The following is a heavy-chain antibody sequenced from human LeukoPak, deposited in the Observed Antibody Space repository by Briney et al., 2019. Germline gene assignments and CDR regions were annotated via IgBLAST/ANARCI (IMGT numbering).Heavy chain of an antibody. Sequence: SGTLSLTCAVSGGSISISSSNWWSWVRQPPGKGQEWIGEINHSGSTNYTPSLKSRVTISVDKSKNQFSLKLSSVTAADTAVYYCASNGGNSDLDYWGQGALVTVSS. V-gene: IGHV4-4*02. CDR3: ASNGGNSDLDY. J-gene: IGHJ4*02. D-gene: IGHD4-23*01. CDR2: INHSGST. CDR1: GGSISISSSNW.